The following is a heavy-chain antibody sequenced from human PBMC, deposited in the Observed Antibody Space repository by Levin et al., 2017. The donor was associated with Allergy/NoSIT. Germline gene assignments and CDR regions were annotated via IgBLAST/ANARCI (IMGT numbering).Heavy chain of an antibody. J-gene: IGHJ1*01. CDR2: ISYRGTT. CDR1: GGSITNNSYF. CDR3: ARVENYYGSGTFEYFLH. Sequence: SQTLSLTCAVSGGSITNNSYFWGWIRQPPGKGPEWVGSISYRGTTYINPSLKSRVTISVDTAKNQFSLKVNSVTAADTALYYCARVENYYGSGTFEYFLHWGQGTLVTVSS. V-gene: IGHV4-39*07. D-gene: IGHD3-10*01.